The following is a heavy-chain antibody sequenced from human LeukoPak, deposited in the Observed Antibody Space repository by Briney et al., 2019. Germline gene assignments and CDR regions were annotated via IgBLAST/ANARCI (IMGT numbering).Heavy chain of an antibody. CDR3: ARGRTKWFGKKYYFDY. D-gene: IGHD3-10*01. CDR1: GWSFSGYY. V-gene: IGHV4-34*01. CDR2: INHSGSS. Sequence: SETLSLTCADYGWSFSGYYWSWIRQPPGKGLEWIAEINHSGSSNYNQSLNSRVTMSVDQSKNQCSLKLGSVTAADAAVCYCARGRTKWFGKKYYFDYGGEGTLVTVSS. J-gene: IGHJ4*02.